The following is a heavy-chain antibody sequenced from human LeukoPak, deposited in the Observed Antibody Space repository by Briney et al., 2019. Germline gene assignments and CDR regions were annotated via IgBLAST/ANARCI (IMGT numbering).Heavy chain of an antibody. J-gene: IGHJ4*02. Sequence: PGGSLRLSCAASGVMFPSYWMTWVRQAPGKGLEWVANIKQDGSEKYYVDSVKGRFTISRDNAKNTLYLQMNSLRAEDTAVYYCARDYGEGGYYFDYWGQGTLVTVSS. CDR3: ARDYGEGGYYFDY. CDR1: GVMFPSYW. CDR2: IKQDGSEK. V-gene: IGHV3-7*01. D-gene: IGHD4-17*01.